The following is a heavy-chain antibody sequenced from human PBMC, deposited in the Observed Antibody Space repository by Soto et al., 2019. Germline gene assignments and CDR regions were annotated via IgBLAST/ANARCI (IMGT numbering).Heavy chain of an antibody. J-gene: IGHJ6*03. D-gene: IGHD6-13*01. Sequence: SETLSLTCTVSGGSISSSSYYWCWIRQPPGKGLEWIGSIYYSGSTYYNPSLKSRVTISVDTSKNQFSLKLSSVTAADTAVYYCARPKQLQVFGYYQDYKSVCGKGTTDTVS. CDR3: ARPKQLQVFGYYQDYKSV. CDR2: IYYSGST. V-gene: IGHV4-39*01. CDR1: GGSISSSSYY.